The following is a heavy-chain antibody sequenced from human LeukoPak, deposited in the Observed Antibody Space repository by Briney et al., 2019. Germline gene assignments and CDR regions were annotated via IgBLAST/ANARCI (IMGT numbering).Heavy chain of an antibody. CDR1: GFTFSSYA. Sequence: QPGGSLRLSCAASGFTFSSYAMSWVRQAPGKGLEWVSAISGSGGSTYYADSVKGRFTISRDNSKNTLYLQMNSLRAEDTAVYCCAKGATVELGWTPYYFDYWGQGTLVTVSS. CDR3: AKGATVELGWTPYYFDY. D-gene: IGHD6-19*01. CDR2: ISGSGGST. J-gene: IGHJ4*02. V-gene: IGHV3-23*01.